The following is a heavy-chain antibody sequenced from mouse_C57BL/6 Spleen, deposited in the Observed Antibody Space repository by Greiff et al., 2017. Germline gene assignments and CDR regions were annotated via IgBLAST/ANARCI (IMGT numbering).Heavy chain of an antibody. CDR1: GYTFTDYN. D-gene: IGHD2-4*01. Sequence: EVQLQQSGPELVKPGASVKIPCKASGYTFTDYNMDWVKQSHGKSLEWIGVINPNNGGTIYNQKFKGKATLTVDKSSSTAYMELRSLTSEDTAVYYCARRGNYYDYGLYAMAYWGQGTSVTVSS. J-gene: IGHJ4*01. CDR2: INPNNGGT. V-gene: IGHV1-18*01. CDR3: ARRGNYYDYGLYAMAY.